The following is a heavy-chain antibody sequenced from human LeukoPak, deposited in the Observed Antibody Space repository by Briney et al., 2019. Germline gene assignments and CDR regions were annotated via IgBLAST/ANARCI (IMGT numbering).Heavy chain of an antibody. V-gene: IGHV3-23*01. CDR1: GFTFSSYA. CDR2: ISGSGGST. J-gene: IGHJ4*02. CDR3: AKAPAGAAADYFDY. D-gene: IGHD6-25*01. Sequence: GGTLRFSCAASGFTFSSYAMSWVRQAPGKGLEWVSAISGSGGSTYYADSVKGRFTISRDTSKNKLYLQMNSLRAEATAVYSCAKAPAGAAADYFDYWGQGTLVTVSS.